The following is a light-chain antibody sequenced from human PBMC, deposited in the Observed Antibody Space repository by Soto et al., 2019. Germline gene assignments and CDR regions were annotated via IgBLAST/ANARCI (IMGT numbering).Light chain of an antibody. J-gene: IGKJ4*01. CDR2: GAS. V-gene: IGKV3-20*01. CDR3: QQYIRWTLT. Sequence: EILLTQYPDTLSLSPGERATLSCRASQTVRNKYLDWYQQKTGQAPRLLIYGASNRATGIPERLSGSGYGTDFTLTISRLEPEDFEVYYCQQYIRWTLTFGGGTKVDIK. CDR1: QTVRNKY.